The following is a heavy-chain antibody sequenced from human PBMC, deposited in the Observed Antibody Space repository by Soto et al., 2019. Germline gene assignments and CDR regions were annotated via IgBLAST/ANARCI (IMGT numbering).Heavy chain of an antibody. CDR1: GYTFTNYY. D-gene: IGHD2-15*01. Sequence: ASVKVSCKTSGYTFTNYYIHWVRQAPGQGLEWMGVIHPSGISTTYAQKFQGRVTMTRDTSTSTVYMDLSSLRPEDTAVYFCARVPVSYRAPCSGGSCYLFDYWGQGTLVTVSS. CDR2: IHPSGIST. CDR3: ARVPVSYRAPCSGGSCYLFDY. J-gene: IGHJ4*02. V-gene: IGHV1-46*01.